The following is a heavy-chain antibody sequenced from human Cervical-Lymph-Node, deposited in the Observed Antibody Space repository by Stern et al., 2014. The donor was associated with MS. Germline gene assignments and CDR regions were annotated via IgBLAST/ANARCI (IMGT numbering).Heavy chain of an antibody. CDR2: IIPILGLP. CDR3: ARGVVSNRAAATQHNLFDP. Sequence: QVQLVQSGAEVKKPGSSVNVSCKASGGTFISSYAITWMRQAPGQGLEWMGRIIPILGLPNYAQKFQGRVTFTADTSTSTTYMELSSLTSEDTAVYYCARGVVSNRAAATQHNLFDPWGQGTLVTVSS. V-gene: IGHV1-69*04. CDR1: GGTFISSYA. D-gene: IGHD2-15*01. J-gene: IGHJ5*02.